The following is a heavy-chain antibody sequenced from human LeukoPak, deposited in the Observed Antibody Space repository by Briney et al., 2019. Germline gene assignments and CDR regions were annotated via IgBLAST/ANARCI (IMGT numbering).Heavy chain of an antibody. J-gene: IGHJ4*02. V-gene: IGHV3-30*18. CDR3: AKDVDIVATIYYFEH. CDR1: GFTFSSYA. CDR2: ISYDGSNK. D-gene: IGHD5-12*01. Sequence: PGGSLLLSCAASGFTFSSYAMHWVRQAPGKGLEWVAIISYDGSNKYYADSVKGRFTISRDNSKNTPYLQMNSLRAEDTAVYYRAKDVDIVATIYYFEHWGQGTLVTVSS.